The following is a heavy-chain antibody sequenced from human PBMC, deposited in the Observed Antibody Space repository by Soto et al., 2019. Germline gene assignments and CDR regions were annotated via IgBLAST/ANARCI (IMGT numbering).Heavy chain of an antibody. CDR1: GGTFSSYA. CDR3: AREGDTGVVAASYYFDY. V-gene: IGHV1-69*13. J-gene: IGHJ4*02. Sequence: ASVKVSCKASGGTFSSYAISWVRQAPGQGLEWMGGIIPIFGSANYAQKFQGRVTITADESTSTAYMELSSLRSEDTAVYYCAREGDTGVVAASYYFDYWGQGTLVTVSS. CDR2: IIPIFGSA. D-gene: IGHD2-15*01.